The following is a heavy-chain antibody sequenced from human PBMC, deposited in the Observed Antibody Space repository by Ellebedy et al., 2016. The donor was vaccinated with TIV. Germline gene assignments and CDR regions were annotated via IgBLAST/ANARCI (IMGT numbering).Heavy chain of an antibody. CDR2: IIPILGIA. Sequence: ASVKVSCKASGGTFSSYAISWVRQAPGQGLEWMGRIIPILGIANYAQKFQGRVTITADKSTSTAYMELSSLRSEDTAVYYCARERVPAAIRFGWFDPWGQGTLVTVSS. CDR3: ARERVPAAIRFGWFDP. CDR1: GGTFSSYA. J-gene: IGHJ5*02. D-gene: IGHD2-2*02. V-gene: IGHV1-69*04.